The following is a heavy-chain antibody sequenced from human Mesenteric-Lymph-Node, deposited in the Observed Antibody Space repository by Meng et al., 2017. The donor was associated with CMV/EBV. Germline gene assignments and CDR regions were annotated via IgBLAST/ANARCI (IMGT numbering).Heavy chain of an antibody. CDR3: AKDSAATVVWFDP. D-gene: IGHD2-15*01. CDR1: GFTFSSYS. J-gene: IGHJ5*02. V-gene: IGHV3-23*01. CDR2: ISGSGGST. Sequence: GESLKISCAASGFTFSSYSMNWVRQAPGKGLEWVSAISGSGGSTYYADSVKGRFTISRDNSKNTLYLQMNSLRAEDTAVYYCAKDSAATVVWFDPWGQGTLVTVSS.